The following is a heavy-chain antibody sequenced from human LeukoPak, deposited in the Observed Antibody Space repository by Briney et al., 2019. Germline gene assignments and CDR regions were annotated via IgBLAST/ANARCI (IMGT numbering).Heavy chain of an antibody. J-gene: IGHJ3*02. Sequence: ASVKVSCKASGYTFTGYYMHWVRQAPGQGLEWMGWINPNSGGTNYAQKFQGRVTMTRDTSISTAYMELSRLRSDDTAVYYCAPITMIVHADAFDIWGQGTMVTVSS. CDR3: APITMIVHADAFDI. CDR1: GYTFTGYY. CDR2: INPNSGGT. D-gene: IGHD3-22*01. V-gene: IGHV1-2*02.